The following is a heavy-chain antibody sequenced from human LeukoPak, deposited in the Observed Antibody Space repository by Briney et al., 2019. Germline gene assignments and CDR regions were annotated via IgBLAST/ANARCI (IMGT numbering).Heavy chain of an antibody. V-gene: IGHV3-53*01. D-gene: IGHD4-17*01. CDR2: IYSGGST. CDR1: GFTVSSDY. Sequence: GGSLRLSCAASGFTVSSDYMSWVRQAPGKGLEWVSVIYSGGSTYYADSVKGRFTISRDNSKNTLYLQMNSLRAEDTAVYYCARRRRGDFDDSIDYWGQGTLVTVSS. J-gene: IGHJ4*02. CDR3: ARRRRGDFDDSIDY.